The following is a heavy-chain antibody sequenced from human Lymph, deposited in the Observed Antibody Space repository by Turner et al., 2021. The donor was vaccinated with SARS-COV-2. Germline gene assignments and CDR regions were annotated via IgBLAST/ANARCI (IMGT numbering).Heavy chain of an antibody. J-gene: IGHJ4*02. V-gene: IGHV3-21*01. Sequence: EVQLVESGGGLVKPGGSLRLSCAASGFTFSPYSMTWVRQAPGKGLEWISSSSSSSSYIYYADSVKGRFTISRDDAKNSLYLQMNSLRAEDTAVYYCARDIPTTADYFDYWGQGTPVTVSS. D-gene: IGHD4-17*01. CDR3: ARDIPTTADYFDY. CDR2: SSSSSSYI. CDR1: GFTFSPYS.